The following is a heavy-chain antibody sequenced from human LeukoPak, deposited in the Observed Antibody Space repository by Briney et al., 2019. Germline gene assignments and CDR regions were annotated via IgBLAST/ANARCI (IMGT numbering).Heavy chain of an antibody. Sequence: GGSLRLSCAASGFTLRSYTMNWVRQAPGKGLEWVSSIGISSNKIYYADSVKGRFTIYRDNSKNTLYLQMDSLRAEDTAVYYCAKDLRDSHRYYYDSSGSHDAFDIWGQGTMVTVSS. V-gene: IGHV3-21*04. CDR3: AKDLRDSHRYYYDSSGSHDAFDI. J-gene: IGHJ3*02. CDR2: IGISSNKI. D-gene: IGHD3-22*01. CDR1: GFTLRSYT.